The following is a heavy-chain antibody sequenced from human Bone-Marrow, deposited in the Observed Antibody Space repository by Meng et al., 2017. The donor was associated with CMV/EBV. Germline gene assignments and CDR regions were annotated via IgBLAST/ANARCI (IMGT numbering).Heavy chain of an antibody. J-gene: IGHJ6*02. CDR2: INAISGAT. CDR1: GYSFSGYY. CDR3: ARDRSRSWYRTINRYYGMDV. Sequence: ASVKVSCKGSGYSFSGYYMHWVRQAPGQGLQWMGWINAISGATKYAQKFQGRVTMTTDTSISTVFMELSGLRSDDTAVYYCARDRSRSWYRTINRYYGMDVWGQGTTVTVSS. D-gene: IGHD1-14*01. V-gene: IGHV1-2*02.